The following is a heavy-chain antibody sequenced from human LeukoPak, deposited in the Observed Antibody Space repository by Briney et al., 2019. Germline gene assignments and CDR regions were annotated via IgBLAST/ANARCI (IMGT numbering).Heavy chain of an antibody. CDR1: GYTFTSYD. Sequence: ASVKVSCKASGYTFTSYDINWVRQATGQGLEWMGLMNPNSGNTGYAKKFQGRVNMTRNTSISTAYMELSSLRSEDTAVYYCARAVVPAGEDYYYYYYMDVWGKGTTVTVSS. D-gene: IGHD2-2*01. V-gene: IGHV1-8*01. J-gene: IGHJ6*03. CDR2: MNPNSGNT. CDR3: ARAVVPAGEDYYYYYYMDV.